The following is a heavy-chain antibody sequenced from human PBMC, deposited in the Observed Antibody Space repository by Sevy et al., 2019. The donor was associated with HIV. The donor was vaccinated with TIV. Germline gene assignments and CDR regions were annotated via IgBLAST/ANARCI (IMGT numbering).Heavy chain of an antibody. D-gene: IGHD5-12*01. V-gene: IGHV3-23*01. J-gene: IGHJ4*02. Sequence: GGSLRLSCAASGFTFSSYAMSWVRQAPGKGLEWVSAISGSGGSTYYADSGKGRFTISRDNSKNTLYLQMNSLRAEDTAVYYCAKDHSGYDYYNYFDYWGQGTLVTVSS. CDR3: AKDHSGYDYYNYFDY. CDR1: GFTFSSYA. CDR2: ISGSGGST.